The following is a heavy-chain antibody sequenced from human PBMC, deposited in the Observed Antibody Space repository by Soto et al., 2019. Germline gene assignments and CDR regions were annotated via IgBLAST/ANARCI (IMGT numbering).Heavy chain of an antibody. V-gene: IGHV1-3*05. CDR1: GYTFISYA. D-gene: IGHD3-22*01. CDR2: INAGNGNT. CDR3: ARGGYYYDSSGSPYFDY. J-gene: IGHJ4*02. Sequence: QVQVVQSGAEEKKPGASVKVSCKASGYTFISYAIHWVRQAPGQRLEWMGGINAGNGNTKYSQKFQGRVTITRDTSXSXXYMELSSLRSEDTAVYYCARGGYYYDSSGSPYFDYWGQGTLVTVSS.